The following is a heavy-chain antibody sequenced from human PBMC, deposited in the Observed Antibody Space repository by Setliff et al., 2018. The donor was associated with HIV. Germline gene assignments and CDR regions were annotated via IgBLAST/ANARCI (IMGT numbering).Heavy chain of an antibody. CDR2: SSPNGNT. D-gene: IGHD4-4*01. V-gene: IGHV1-18*01. CDR1: GYTFVKFG. Sequence: GASVKVSCKTSGYTFVKFGIRWVRQAPGQGLEWLGWSSPNGNTKNHHEFEGRITMTTDTPTTTAFMELRSLTSDDTAVYFCARGPPSSNPTLQYAFDLWGQGTMVTVSS. J-gene: IGHJ3*01. CDR3: ARGPPSSNPTLQYAFDL.